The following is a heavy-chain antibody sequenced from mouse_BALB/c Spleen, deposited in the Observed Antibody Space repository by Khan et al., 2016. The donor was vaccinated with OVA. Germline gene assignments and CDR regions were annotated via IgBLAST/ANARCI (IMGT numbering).Heavy chain of an antibody. V-gene: IGHV1-77*01. CDR2: IYPGSGSI. CDR3: ARSDYGSSCPGFAY. D-gene: IGHD1-1*01. Sequence: VQLQESGPELVKPGASVKMSCKASGYSFTDYIISWVKQRTGQGLQWIGEIYPGSGSIYYNEKFKGKATLTADKSSNTAYMQLSSLTSEDSAVDCCARSDYGSSCPGFAYWGQGTLVTVS. CDR1: GYSFTDYI. J-gene: IGHJ3*01.